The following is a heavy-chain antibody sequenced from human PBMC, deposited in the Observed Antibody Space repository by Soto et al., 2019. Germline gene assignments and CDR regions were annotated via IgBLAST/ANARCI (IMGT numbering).Heavy chain of an antibody. Sequence: QVQLVESGGGVVQPGRSLRLSCAASGFTFSSYGMHWVGQAPGKGLAWVAVISYDGSNKSYADSVKGRFTISRDNSKNTMYLQMNRLRAEDTAVYYCAKDGGYSSGWSRGYGMDVWGQGTTVTVSS. CDR3: AKDGGYSSGWSRGYGMDV. D-gene: IGHD6-19*01. CDR1: GFTFSSYG. J-gene: IGHJ6*02. V-gene: IGHV3-30*18. CDR2: ISYDGSNK.